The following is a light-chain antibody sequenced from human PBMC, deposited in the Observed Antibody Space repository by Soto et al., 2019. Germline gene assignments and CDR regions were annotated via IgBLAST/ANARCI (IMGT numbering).Light chain of an antibody. CDR1: SSNIGSNP. V-gene: IGLV1-44*01. Sequence: QAVVTQPPSASGTPGQRVTISCSGSSSNIGSNPVSWYQQLPGTAPKLLLYSDDERPSGVPARFSGSKSGTSASLAISGLQSEDEADYYCAAWNNSLSGPVFGGGTKLTVL. J-gene: IGLJ3*02. CDR3: AAWNNSLSGPV. CDR2: SDD.